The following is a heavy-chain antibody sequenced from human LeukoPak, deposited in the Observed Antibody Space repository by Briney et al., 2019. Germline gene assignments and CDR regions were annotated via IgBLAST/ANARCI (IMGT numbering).Heavy chain of an antibody. CDR2: INPNTGET. CDR1: GYTFTGYH. J-gene: IGHJ4*02. D-gene: IGHD6-13*01. Sequence: GASVKVSCKASGYTFTGYHIHWVRQAPGQGLEWMGRINPNTGETNFAQKSQGRVTMTRDTSITTAYMELSSLRPDDTAVYFCARDQGSLTRSWYTGYWGQGTQVTVSS. CDR3: ARDQGSLTRSWYTGY. V-gene: IGHV1-2*06.